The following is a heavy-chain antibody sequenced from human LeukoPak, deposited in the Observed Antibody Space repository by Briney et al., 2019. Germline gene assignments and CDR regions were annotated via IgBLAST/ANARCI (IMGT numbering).Heavy chain of an antibody. V-gene: IGHV4-38-2*02. CDR3: ARTGFYYYDSSGHLSDY. CDR2: IYHSGST. Sequence: SETLSLTCTVSGYSISSGHYWGWIRQPPGKGLEWIGSIYHSGSTYYNPSLKSRVTISVDTSKNQFSLKLSSVTAADTAVYYCARTGFYYYDSSGHLSDYWGQGTLVTVSS. D-gene: IGHD3-22*01. J-gene: IGHJ4*02. CDR1: GYSISSGHY.